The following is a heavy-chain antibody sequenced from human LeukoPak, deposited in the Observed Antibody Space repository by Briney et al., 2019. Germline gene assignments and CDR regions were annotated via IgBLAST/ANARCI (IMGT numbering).Heavy chain of an antibody. J-gene: IGHJ4*02. V-gene: IGHV1-18*01. D-gene: IGHD6-13*01. CDR3: ARAGSSWYEDS. CDR2: ISAYSGNT. CDR1: GYTFTNYG. Sequence: ASVKVSCKASGYTFTNYGISWVQQAPGQGLEWMGWISAYSGNTNYAQNLQDRVTMTIDASTSTAYMELRSLRSDDTAVCYCARAGSSWYEDSWGQGTLVIVSS.